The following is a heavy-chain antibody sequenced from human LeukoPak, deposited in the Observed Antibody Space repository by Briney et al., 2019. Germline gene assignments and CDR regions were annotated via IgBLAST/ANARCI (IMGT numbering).Heavy chain of an antibody. J-gene: IGHJ4*02. CDR1: GYTFTGYY. CDR2: INPNSGGT. Sequence: ASVKVSCKASGYTFTGYYMHWVRQAPGQGLEWMGWINPNSGGTNYAQKFQGRVTMTRDTSISTAYMELSRLRSDDTAVYYCYLFRYFDGLHYFDYWGQGTLVTVSS. D-gene: IGHD3-9*01. V-gene: IGHV1-2*02. CDR3: YLFRYFDGLHYFDY.